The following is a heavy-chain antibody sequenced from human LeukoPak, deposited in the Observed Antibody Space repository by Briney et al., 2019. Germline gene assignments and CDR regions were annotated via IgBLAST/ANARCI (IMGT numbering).Heavy chain of an antibody. CDR1: GGSFSGYY. Sequence: SETLSLTCAVYGGSFSGYYWSWIRQPPGKGLEWIGEINHSGSTNYNPSLKSRVTISVDTSKNQFYLKLSSVTAADTAVYYCARGRGSGSYYARYGYWGQGTLVTVSS. J-gene: IGHJ4*02. CDR2: INHSGST. CDR3: ARGRGSGSYYARYGY. V-gene: IGHV4-34*01. D-gene: IGHD1-26*01.